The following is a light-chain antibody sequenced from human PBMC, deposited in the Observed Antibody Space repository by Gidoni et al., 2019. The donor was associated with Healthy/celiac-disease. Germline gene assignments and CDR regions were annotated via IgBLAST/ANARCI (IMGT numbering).Light chain of an antibody. CDR1: QDISNY. Sequence: DIQMTQSPSYLYASVGDRVPITCQARQDISNYLNWYQQKPGKAPKLLLYDASNLETGVPARFSGSGSGTDFTLTISSLQPEDIATYYCQQYDNLPLTFGQGTRLEIK. CDR3: QQYDNLPLT. J-gene: IGKJ5*01. V-gene: IGKV1-33*01. CDR2: DAS.